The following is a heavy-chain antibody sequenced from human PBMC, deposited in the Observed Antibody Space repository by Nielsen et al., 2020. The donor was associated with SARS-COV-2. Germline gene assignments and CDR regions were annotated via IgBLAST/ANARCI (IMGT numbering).Heavy chain of an antibody. V-gene: IGHV3-9*01. CDR1: AFTFDDYA. CDR3: ARGDTYYDFWSGYPSGY. Sequence: SLKISCAASAFTFDDYAMHWVRQAPGKGLEWVSGISWNSGSIGYADSVKGRFTISRDNSKNTLYLQMNSLRAEDTAVYYCARGDTYYDFWSGYPSGYWGQGTLVTVSS. J-gene: IGHJ4*02. D-gene: IGHD3-3*01. CDR2: ISWNSGSI.